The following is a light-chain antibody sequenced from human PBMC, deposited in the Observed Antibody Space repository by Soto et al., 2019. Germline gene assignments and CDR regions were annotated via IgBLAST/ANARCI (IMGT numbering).Light chain of an antibody. CDR2: DVS. V-gene: IGLV2-14*01. CDR1: SSDVGGYNY. J-gene: IGLJ1*01. CDR3: SSYTTSNTRQIV. Sequence: QSALTQPASVSGSPGQSITISCTGTSSDVGGYNYVSWYQQHPGKAPKFIIYDVSNRPSGVSNRFSGSRSGNTASLTISWLQAEDEADYYCSSYTTSNTRQIVFGTGTKVTVL.